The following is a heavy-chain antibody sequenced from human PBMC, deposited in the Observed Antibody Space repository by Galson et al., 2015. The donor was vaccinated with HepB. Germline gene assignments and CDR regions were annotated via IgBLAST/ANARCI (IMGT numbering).Heavy chain of an antibody. Sequence: SLRLSCAASGFTFSDYYMSWIRQAPGKGPEWVSYISSSGSTIYYADSVKGRFTISRDNAKNSLYLQMNSLRAEDTAVYYCARHSGSYFRVDYWGQGTLVTVSS. D-gene: IGHD1-26*01. CDR1: GFTFSDYY. J-gene: IGHJ4*02. CDR3: ARHSGSYFRVDY. V-gene: IGHV3-11*01. CDR2: ISSSGSTI.